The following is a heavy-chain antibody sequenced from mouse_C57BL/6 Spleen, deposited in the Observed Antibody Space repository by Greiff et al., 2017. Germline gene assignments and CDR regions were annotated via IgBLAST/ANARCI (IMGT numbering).Heavy chain of an antibody. CDR1: GYTFTDYY. CDR3: ARDYDVTGYFDV. D-gene: IGHD2-4*01. V-gene: IGHV1-76*01. J-gene: IGHJ1*03. CDR2: IYPGSGNT. Sequence: QVQLQQSGAELVRPGASVKLSCKASGYTFTDYYINWVKQRTGQGLEWIARIYPGSGNTYYNEKFKGKATLTAEKSSSTAYMQLSSLTSEDSAVYFCARDYDVTGYFDVWGTGTTVTVSS.